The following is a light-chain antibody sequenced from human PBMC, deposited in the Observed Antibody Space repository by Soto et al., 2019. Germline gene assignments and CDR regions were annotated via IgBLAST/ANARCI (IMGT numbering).Light chain of an antibody. Sequence: DIQMTQSPSTLSASVGDRVTITCRASQSISSWLAWYQQKPGKAPKLLIYKASSLESGVPSRFSGSRSGTEFTLTISSLQPDDFATYYCQQYNSYSHPFGQGTKLEIK. CDR2: KAS. J-gene: IGKJ2*01. V-gene: IGKV1-5*03. CDR1: QSISSW. CDR3: QQYNSYSHP.